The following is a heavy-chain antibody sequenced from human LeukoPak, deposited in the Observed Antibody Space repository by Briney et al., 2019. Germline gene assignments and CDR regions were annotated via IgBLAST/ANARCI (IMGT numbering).Heavy chain of an antibody. Sequence: ASVKVSCKASGYTFTGYYMHWVRQAPGQGLEWMGWINPNSGGTNYAQKFQDRVTMTRDTSISTAYMEVSSLRSDDTAVYYCARDRGTTATTVFDFDYWGPGTVVTVSS. CDR3: ARDRGTTATTVFDFDY. J-gene: IGHJ4*02. D-gene: IGHD1-1*01. V-gene: IGHV1-2*02. CDR2: INPNSGGT. CDR1: GYTFTGYY.